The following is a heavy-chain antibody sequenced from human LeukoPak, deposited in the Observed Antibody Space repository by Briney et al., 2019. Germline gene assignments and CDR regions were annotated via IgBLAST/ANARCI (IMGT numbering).Heavy chain of an antibody. CDR3: ARDGLVDDSSS. CDR1: GFTFSSYS. CDR2: ISSSSSYI. D-gene: IGHD3-22*01. Sequence: GGSLRLSCAASGFTFSSYSMNWVRQAPGKGLEWVSSISSSSSYIYYADSVKGRFTISRDNAKNSLYLQMSSLRAEDTAVYYCARDGLVDDSSSWGQGTLVTVSS. V-gene: IGHV3-21*01. J-gene: IGHJ5*02.